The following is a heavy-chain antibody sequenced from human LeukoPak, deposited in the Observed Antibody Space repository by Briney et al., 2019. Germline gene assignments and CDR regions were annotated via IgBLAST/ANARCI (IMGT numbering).Heavy chain of an antibody. CDR2: IWYDGSNK. J-gene: IGHJ3*02. CDR1: GFTFSNYG. CDR3: ARKGYDDAFDI. Sequence: GGSLRLSCAASGFTFSNYGMHWVRQAPGKGLEWVAVIWYDGSNKYYADSVKGRFTISRDNSKNTLYLQMNSLRAEDTAVYYCARKGYDDAFDIWGQGTMVTVSS. V-gene: IGHV3-33*08. D-gene: IGHD3-3*01.